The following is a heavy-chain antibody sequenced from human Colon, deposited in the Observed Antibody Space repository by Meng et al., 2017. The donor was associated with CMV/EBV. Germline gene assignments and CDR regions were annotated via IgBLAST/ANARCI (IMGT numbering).Heavy chain of an antibody. V-gene: IGHV4-59*01. D-gene: IGHD6-19*01. CDR3: ARRKYSSGWYEAFDI. Sequence: ESLKISCTVSGGSISSYYWSWIWQPPGKGLEWIGYIYYSGSTNYNPSLKSRVTISVDTSKNQFSLKLSSVTAADTAVYYCARRKYSSGWYEAFDIWGQGTMVTVSS. CDR1: GGSISSYY. CDR2: IYYSGST. J-gene: IGHJ3*02.